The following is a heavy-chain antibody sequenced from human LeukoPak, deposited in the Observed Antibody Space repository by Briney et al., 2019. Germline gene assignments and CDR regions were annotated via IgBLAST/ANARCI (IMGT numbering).Heavy chain of an antibody. V-gene: IGHV1-58*02. D-gene: IGHD2-15*01. CDR1: GFTFTSSA. CDR2: IVVGSGNT. CDR3: AADLEMIFAFDI. Sequence: ASVKVSCKASGFTFTSSAMQWVRQARGQRLEWIGWIVVGSGNTNYAQKFQERVTITRDMSTSTAYMELSSLRSEDTAVYYCAADLEMIFAFDIWGQGTVVTVSS. J-gene: IGHJ3*02.